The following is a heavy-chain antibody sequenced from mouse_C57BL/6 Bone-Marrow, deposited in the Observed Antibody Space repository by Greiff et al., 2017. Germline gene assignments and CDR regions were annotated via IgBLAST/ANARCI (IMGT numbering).Heavy chain of an antibody. Sequence: EVQLQQSGPELVKPGASVKISCKASGYSFTGYYMNWVKQSPEKSLEWIGEINPSTGGTTYNQKFKAKATLTVDKSSSTAYMQLKSLTSEDSAVYYCARGLRRRVAYWGQGTLVTVSA. V-gene: IGHV1-42*01. D-gene: IGHD2-2*01. CDR2: INPSTGGT. CDR1: GYSFTGYY. CDR3: ARGLRRRVAY. J-gene: IGHJ3*01.